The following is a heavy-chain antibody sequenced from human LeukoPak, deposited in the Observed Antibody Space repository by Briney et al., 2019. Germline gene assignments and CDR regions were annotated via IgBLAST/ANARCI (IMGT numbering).Heavy chain of an antibody. D-gene: IGHD2-21*02. CDR1: GFTFSSYA. CDR2: ITGSGDGT. CDR3: ARDPLYCGGDCYHDY. V-gene: IGHV3-23*01. Sequence: GGSLRLSCAASGFTFSSYAMNWVRQAPGKGLEWVSTITGSGDGTYYADSVKGRFTISRDNAKNSLYLQMNSLRVEDTAVYYCARDPLYCGGDCYHDYWGQGTLVTVSS. J-gene: IGHJ4*02.